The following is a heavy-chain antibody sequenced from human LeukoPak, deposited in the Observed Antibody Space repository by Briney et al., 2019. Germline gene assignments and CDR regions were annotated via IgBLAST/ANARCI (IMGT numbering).Heavy chain of an antibody. V-gene: IGHV1-69*05. CDR1: GGTFSSYA. J-gene: IGHJ4*02. CDR2: IIPIFGTT. CDR3: ARGGNSYGSFDY. D-gene: IGHD5-18*01. Sequence: SVKVSCKASGGTFSSYAISWVRQAPGQGLEWMGGIIPIFGTTNYAQKFQGRVTITTDESTSTAYTELSSLRSEDTAVYYCARGGNSYGSFDYWGQGTLVTVSS.